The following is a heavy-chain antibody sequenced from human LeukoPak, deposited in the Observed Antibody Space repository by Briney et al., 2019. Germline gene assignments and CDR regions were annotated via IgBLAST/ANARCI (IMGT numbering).Heavy chain of an antibody. CDR1: GCTFTSYD. CDR2: MNPNSGNT. J-gene: IGHJ5*02. V-gene: IGHV1-8*03. CDR3: ARGQDWFDP. Sequence: ASVKVSCKASGCTFTSYDINWVRQATGQGLEWMGWMNPNSGNTGYAQKFQGRVTITRDTSISTAYMELSSLRSEDTAVYYCARGQDWFDPWGQGTLVTVSS.